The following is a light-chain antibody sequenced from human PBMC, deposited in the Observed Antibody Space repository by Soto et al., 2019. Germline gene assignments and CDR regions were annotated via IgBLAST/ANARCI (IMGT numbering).Light chain of an antibody. CDR1: QSVSSY. CDR3: QQRSNWPVT. V-gene: IGKV3-11*01. CDR2: DAS. J-gene: IGKJ3*01. Sequence: EIVMTQSPDTLSVSPGERATLSCRASQSVSSYLAWYQQKPGQAPRLLIYDASNRATGIPARFSGSGSGTDFTLTISSLEPEDFAVYYCQQRSNWPVTFGPGTKVDIK.